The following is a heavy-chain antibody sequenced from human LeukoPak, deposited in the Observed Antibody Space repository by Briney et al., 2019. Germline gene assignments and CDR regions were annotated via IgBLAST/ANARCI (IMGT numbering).Heavy chain of an antibody. CDR3: ARAPPNHDYGDYGPLNYYYYMDV. J-gene: IGHJ6*03. Sequence: GGSLRLSCAASGFTFSSYAMHWVRQAPGKGLVWVSRINSDGSSTSYADSVKGRFTISRDNAKNTLYLQMNSLRAEDTAVYYCARAPPNHDYGDYGPLNYYYYMDVWGKGTTVTISS. CDR2: INSDGSST. V-gene: IGHV3-74*01. CDR1: GFTFSSYA. D-gene: IGHD4-17*01.